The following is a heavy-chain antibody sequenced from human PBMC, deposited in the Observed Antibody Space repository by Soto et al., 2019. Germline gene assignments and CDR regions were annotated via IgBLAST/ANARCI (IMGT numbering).Heavy chain of an antibody. D-gene: IGHD4-17*01. CDR1: GFTFSSDA. CDR3: ARVVGNGWFDP. J-gene: IGHJ5*02. Sequence: EVQLVESGGGLVRPGGSLRLSCEASGFTFSSDAMNWVRQAPGKGLEWVSSISSTSRYIYYADSMEGRFTISRDNAKSSLYLQMNSLRAEDTGIYHCARVVGNGWFDPWGQGTLVIVSS. CDR2: ISSTSRYI. V-gene: IGHV3-21*01.